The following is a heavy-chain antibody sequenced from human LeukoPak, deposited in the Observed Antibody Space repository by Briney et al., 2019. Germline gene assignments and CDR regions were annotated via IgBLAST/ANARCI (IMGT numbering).Heavy chain of an antibody. CDR2: FYHSGSA. CDR1: DYSISSGYY. Sequence: SETLSLTCTVSDYSISSGYYWGWIRQPPGKGLEWIGSFYHSGSAYYNLSLKTRVTISVDTSKNQFSLKLSSVTAADTAVYYCAGLYYDILTGYYTGYYFDYWGQGTLVTVSS. V-gene: IGHV4-38-2*02. D-gene: IGHD3-9*01. J-gene: IGHJ4*02. CDR3: AGLYYDILTGYYTGYYFDY.